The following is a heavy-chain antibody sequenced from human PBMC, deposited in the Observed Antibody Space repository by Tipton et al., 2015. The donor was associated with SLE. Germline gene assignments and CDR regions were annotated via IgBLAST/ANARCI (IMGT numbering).Heavy chain of an antibody. Sequence: VQLVQSGAEMKKPGASVKVSCRASAYDFTSNGFSWVRQAPGQGLEWMGWINPNNGNTNYAQKLQGRVTMTTDRSTSTVYMELRSLRSDDTAVYYCAREMGWAPFLDVWGNGTTVTVSS. CDR1: AYDFTSNG. CDR2: INPNNGNT. J-gene: IGHJ6*04. CDR3: AREMGWAPFLDV. V-gene: IGHV1-18*01. D-gene: IGHD2/OR15-2a*01.